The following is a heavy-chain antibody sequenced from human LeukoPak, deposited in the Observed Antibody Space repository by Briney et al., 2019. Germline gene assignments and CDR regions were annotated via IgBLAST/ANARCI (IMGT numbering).Heavy chain of an antibody. CDR1: GYSFTTYW. J-gene: IGHJ4*02. CDR3: ARGTGRYLAPDF. Sequence: PWGSLRISRRCSGYSFTTYWITWVRQGPGKGLEWMGRIDPSDSYTNYSPSFQGHVTISADKSISTAYLQWSSLKASDTAMYYCARGTGRYLAPDFWGQGTLVTVSS. V-gene: IGHV5-10-1*01. D-gene: IGHD1-1*01. CDR2: IDPSDSYT.